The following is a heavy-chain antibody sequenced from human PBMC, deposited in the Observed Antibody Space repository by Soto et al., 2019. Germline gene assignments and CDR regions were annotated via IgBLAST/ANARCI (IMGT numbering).Heavy chain of an antibody. CDR1: GFSFSSYT. J-gene: IGHJ3*02. CDR2: ITSSGSAT. D-gene: IGHD3-22*01. CDR3: ASPFPYYYDGSGYYSAFGI. V-gene: IGHV3-48*02. Sequence: SGGSLRLSCVASGFSFSSYTMNWVRQAPGKGLERVSYITSSGSATYYADSVKGRFTISRDNGRNSLYLQMTSLRDEDTAVYYCASPFPYYYDGSGYYSAFGIWGQGTMVTVSS.